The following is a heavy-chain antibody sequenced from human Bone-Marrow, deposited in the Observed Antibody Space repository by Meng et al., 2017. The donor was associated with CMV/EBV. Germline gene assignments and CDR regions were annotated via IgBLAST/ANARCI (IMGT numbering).Heavy chain of an antibody. D-gene: IGHD3-10*01. CDR2: INPNSGGT. J-gene: IGHJ3*02. V-gene: IGHV1-2*02. Sequence: ASVKVSCKTSGYSFTDYYIHWVRQDPGQGLEWMGLINPNSGGTNCAQKFQGSVTMTKDTSTSTAYMALHILSSDATAVYYCARLRIRGLIMGAFAIWGQGTRVTVSS. CDR1: GYSFTDYY. CDR3: ARLRIRGLIMGAFAI.